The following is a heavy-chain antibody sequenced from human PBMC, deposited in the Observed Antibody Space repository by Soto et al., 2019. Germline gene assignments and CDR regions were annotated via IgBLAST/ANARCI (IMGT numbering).Heavy chain of an antibody. J-gene: IGHJ4*02. D-gene: IGHD2-15*01. V-gene: IGHV3-7*01. CDR1: GFTFSSYW. CDR2: IKQDGREK. Sequence: EVQLVEPGGGLVQPGGSLRLSCAASGFTFSSYWMTWVRQAPGKGLEWVANIKQDGREKYYVDSVKGRFTISRDNTKNSLYLQMNNLRAEDTAVYYCARDLDGGYWVQGTLVTVSS. CDR3: ARDLDGGY.